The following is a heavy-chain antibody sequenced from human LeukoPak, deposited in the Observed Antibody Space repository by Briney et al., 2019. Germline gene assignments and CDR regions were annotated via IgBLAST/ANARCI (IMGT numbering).Heavy chain of an antibody. CDR2: IYYSGNT. J-gene: IGHJ4*02. CDR3: ARSRRSLIRARLNYFDY. D-gene: IGHD5-12*01. V-gene: IGHV4-39*01. Sequence: PSETLSLTCTVSGVSISSSNSYWGWIRQPPGKGLEWIGSIYYSGNTYYNASLKSQVSISIDTSKNQFSLKLSSVTAADTAVYYCARSRRSLIRARLNYFDYWGQGTLVTVSS. CDR1: GVSISSSNSY.